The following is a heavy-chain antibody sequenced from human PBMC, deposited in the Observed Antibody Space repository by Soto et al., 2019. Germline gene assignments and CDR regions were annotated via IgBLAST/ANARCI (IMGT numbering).Heavy chain of an antibody. CDR3: ASSPYSSSPRGMDV. D-gene: IGHD6-6*01. CDR2: IIPIFGTA. CDR1: GGTFSSYA. J-gene: IGHJ6*02. Sequence: QVQLVQSGAEVKKPGSSVKVSCKASGGTFSSYAISWVRQAPGQGLEWMGGIIPIFGTANYAQKFQGRVTXXAXEXXSTAYMELSSLRSEDTAVYYCASSPYSSSPRGMDVWGQGTTVTVSS. V-gene: IGHV1-69*12.